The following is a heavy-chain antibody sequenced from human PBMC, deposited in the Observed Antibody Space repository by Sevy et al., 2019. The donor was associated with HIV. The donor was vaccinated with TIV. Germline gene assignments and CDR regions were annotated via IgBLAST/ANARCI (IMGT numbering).Heavy chain of an antibody. J-gene: IGHJ4*02. V-gene: IGHV5-51*01. CDR1: GYSFTSHW. CDR2: IFPRDSET. Sequence: GESLKIYCKGHGYSFTSHWIGWVRQMPGKGLDWMGLIFPRDSETRYSPSFQGEVTISADKSISTAFLQWSSLKASDTAIYYCARSRSGYFDSSGYYINWGQGTLVTVSS. CDR3: ARSRSGYFDSSGYYIN. D-gene: IGHD3-22*01.